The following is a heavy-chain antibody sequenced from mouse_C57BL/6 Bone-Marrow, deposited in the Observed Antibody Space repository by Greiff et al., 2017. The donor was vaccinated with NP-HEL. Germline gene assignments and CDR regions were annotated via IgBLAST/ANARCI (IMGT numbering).Heavy chain of an antibody. V-gene: IGHV1-74*01. D-gene: IGHD1-1*01. CDR3: AMRGITTVVADY. CDR1: GYTFTSYW. J-gene: IGHJ2*01. CDR2: IHPSDRDT. Sequence: VQLQQPGAELVKPGASVKVSCKASGYTFTSYWMHWVKQRPGQGLEWIGRIHPSDRDTNYNQKFKGKATLTVDKSSSTAYMQLSSLTSEDSAVYYCAMRGITTVVADYWGQGTTLTVSS.